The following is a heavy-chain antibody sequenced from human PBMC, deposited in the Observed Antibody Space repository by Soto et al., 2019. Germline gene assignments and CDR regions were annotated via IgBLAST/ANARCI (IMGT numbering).Heavy chain of an antibody. CDR1: GFTFSSYG. Sequence: GGSLRLSCAASGFTFSSYGMHWVRQAPGKGLEWVAVISYDGSNKYYADSVKGRFTISRDNSKNTLYLQMNSLRAEDTAVYYCAKTSSGWSLTLFDYWGQGTLVTVSS. D-gene: IGHD6-19*01. V-gene: IGHV3-30*18. J-gene: IGHJ4*02. CDR2: ISYDGSNK. CDR3: AKTSSGWSLTLFDY.